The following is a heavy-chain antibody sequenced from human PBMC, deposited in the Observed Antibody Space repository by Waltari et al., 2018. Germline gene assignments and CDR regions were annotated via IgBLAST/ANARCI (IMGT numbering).Heavy chain of an antibody. D-gene: IGHD6-13*01. V-gene: IGHV4-39*01. CDR1: DDSISRADHY. CDR2: VYYSGST. CDR3: ARSLHIFRAAAGMFDY. J-gene: IGHJ4*02. Sequence: QLQLQESGPGLLKPSGTLSLTCTVPDDSISRADHYWGWIRQSPGKGPEWIGSVYYSGSTSYNTSLKRRVTISVDTSKKQFSLKLSSVTAADTAVYYCARSLHIFRAAAGMFDYWGQGTLVTVSS.